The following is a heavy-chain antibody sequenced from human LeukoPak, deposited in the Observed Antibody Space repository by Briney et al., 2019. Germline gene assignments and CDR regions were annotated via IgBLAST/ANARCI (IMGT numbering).Heavy chain of an antibody. Sequence: GGSLRLSCTASGFTFSNHAMTWVRQAPGKGLEWVSSMSSGGTYIYYADSVRGRFTISRDNAKNSLYLEMNSLRAEDTATYYCARDRPTGASRVFVVQWGQGTLVTVSS. J-gene: IGHJ4*02. CDR2: MSSGGTYI. CDR3: ARDRPTGASRVFVVQ. V-gene: IGHV3-21*01. CDR1: GFTFSNHA. D-gene: IGHD2-15*01.